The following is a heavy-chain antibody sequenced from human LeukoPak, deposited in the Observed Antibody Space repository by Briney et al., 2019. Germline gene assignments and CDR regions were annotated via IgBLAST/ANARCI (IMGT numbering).Heavy chain of an antibody. D-gene: IGHD2-15*01. J-gene: IGHJ4*02. CDR1: GGSISSGGYY. Sequence: SQTLSLTCTVSGGSISSGGYYWSWLRQHPGKGLEWIGYIYYSGSTHYNPSLKSRVTISVDTSKNQFSLKLSSVTAADTAVYYCARSSGWSYFDYWGQGTLVTVSS. V-gene: IGHV4-31*03. CDR3: ARSSGWSYFDY. CDR2: IYYSGST.